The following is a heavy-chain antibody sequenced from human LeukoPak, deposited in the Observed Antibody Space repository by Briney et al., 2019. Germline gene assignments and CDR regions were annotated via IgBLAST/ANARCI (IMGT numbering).Heavy chain of an antibody. D-gene: IGHD4-17*01. CDR2: INYSGNT. CDR1: GDSISSYY. V-gene: IGHV4-59*01. Sequence: SETLSLTCTVSGDSISSYYWSWIRQPPGKGLEWMGYINYSGNTNYNPSLKSRVTISVDTFKNQFSLRLTSVTAADTAVYYCAREGRQDYVYFDCWGKGTLVTVSS. CDR3: AREGRQDYVYFDC. J-gene: IGHJ4*02.